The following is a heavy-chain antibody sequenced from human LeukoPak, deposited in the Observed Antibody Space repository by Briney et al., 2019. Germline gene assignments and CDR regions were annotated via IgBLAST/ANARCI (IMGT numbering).Heavy chain of an antibody. J-gene: IGHJ6*02. CDR3: ARAPHYSNYGPYYYGMDV. D-gene: IGHD4-11*01. Sequence: GGSLRLSCAASGFTFSDYYMSWIRKAPGKGLEWVSYISSSSSYTNYADSVKGRFTISRDNAKNSLYLQMNSLRAEDTAVYYCARAPHYSNYGPYYYGMDVWGQGTTVTVSS. CDR1: GFTFSDYY. CDR2: ISSSSSYT. V-gene: IGHV3-11*06.